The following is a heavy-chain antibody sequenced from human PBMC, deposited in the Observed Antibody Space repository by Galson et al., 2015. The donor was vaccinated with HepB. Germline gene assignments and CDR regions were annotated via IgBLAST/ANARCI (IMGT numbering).Heavy chain of an antibody. Sequence: SVKVSCKASGYTFTSYGISWVRQAPGQGLEWMGWISTYNGNTNYAQKLQGRVTMTTDTSTSTAYMELRSLRSDDTAVYYCARDGEYYYGAGSYLGWFDPWGQGTLVTVSS. CDR3: ARDGEYYYGAGSYLGWFDP. V-gene: IGHV1-18*01. D-gene: IGHD3-10*01. CDR1: GYTFTSYG. CDR2: ISTYNGNT. J-gene: IGHJ5*02.